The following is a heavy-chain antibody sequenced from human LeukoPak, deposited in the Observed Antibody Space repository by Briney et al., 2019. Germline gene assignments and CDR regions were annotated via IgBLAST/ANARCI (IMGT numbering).Heavy chain of an antibody. J-gene: IGHJ4*02. D-gene: IGHD1-7*01. V-gene: IGHV3-74*01. CDR2: INSDGSCT. CDR1: GFTFSICR. CDR3: VRVTSLTGTIFDS. Sequence: GGSLRLCCAASGFTFSICRMHSEREEPLLGVLWVSRINSDGSCTSYADSVKGRFTISRDNAKNTLYLQMSSLRVEDTAVYYCVRVTSLTGTIFDSWGQGTLVTVSS.